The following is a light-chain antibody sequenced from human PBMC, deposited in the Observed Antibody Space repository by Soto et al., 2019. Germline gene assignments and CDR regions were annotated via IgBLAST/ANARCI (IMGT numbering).Light chain of an antibody. CDR2: GAS. CDR1: QSVSSSY. J-gene: IGKJ1*01. V-gene: IGKV3-20*01. Sequence: EIGLTQSPGTRSLSPGERATLSCRASQSVSSSYLAWYQQKPGQAPRLLIYGASSRDTGIPDRFSGSGSGTDFTLTISRREPDDFVVNYFQLYGSSPKTFGQGNKVQI. CDR3: QLYGSSPKT.